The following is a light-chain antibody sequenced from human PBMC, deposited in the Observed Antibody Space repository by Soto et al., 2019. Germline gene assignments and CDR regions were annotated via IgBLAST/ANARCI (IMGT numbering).Light chain of an antibody. CDR3: QQRSNWTFT. CDR1: QSVSSY. J-gene: IGKJ3*01. CDR2: DAS. Sequence: EIVLTQSPATLSLSPGERATLSCRASQSVSSYLAWYQQKPGQAPRLLIYDASNRATGIPARFSGSGSGTDFTLTIRSLEPEHFAIYYCQQRSNWTFTFGPGTKVDIK. V-gene: IGKV3-11*01.